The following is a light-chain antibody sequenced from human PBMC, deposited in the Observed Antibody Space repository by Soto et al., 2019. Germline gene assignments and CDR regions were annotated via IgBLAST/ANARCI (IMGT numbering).Light chain of an antibody. Sequence: SYELTQPPSVSVAPGKTATITCEGHNIGSKSVHWYQQKPGQAPVLVIYYGSDRPSGIPERFSGSNSGSAATLTLSRVEAGDEADYFCQVWDSSSDHYVFGAGTKLTVL. CDR3: QVWDSSSDHYV. V-gene: IGLV3-21*01. CDR1: NIGSKS. CDR2: YGS. J-gene: IGLJ1*01.